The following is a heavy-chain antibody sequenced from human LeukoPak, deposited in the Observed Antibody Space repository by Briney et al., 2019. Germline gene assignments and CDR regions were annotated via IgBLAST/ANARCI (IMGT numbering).Heavy chain of an antibody. CDR3: AKDRQTITIFGVVNTPRANFDY. CDR1: GFSFSRYD. CDR2: IRYDGSNK. V-gene: IGHV3-30*02. D-gene: IGHD3-3*01. Sequence: GGSLRLSCAASGFSFSRYDIRWVRQAPGKGLEWVAFIRYDGSNKNYADSVKGRFTISRDNFMSTVYLKMNSLRAEDTAVYYCAKDRQTITIFGVVNTPRANFDYWGQGTLVTVSS. J-gene: IGHJ4*02.